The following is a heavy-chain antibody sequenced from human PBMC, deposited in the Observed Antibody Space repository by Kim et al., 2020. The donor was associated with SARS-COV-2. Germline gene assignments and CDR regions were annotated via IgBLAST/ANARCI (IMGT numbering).Heavy chain of an antibody. V-gene: IGHV3-33*01. D-gene: IGHD4-17*01. CDR2: IWYDGSNK. Sequence: GGSLRLSCAASGFTFSSYGMHWVRQAPGKGLEWVAVIWYDGSNKYYADSVKGRFTISRDNSKNTLYLQMNSLRAEDTAVYYCARGGGDYGDNGMDVWGQGTTVTVSS. CDR1: GFTFSSYG. J-gene: IGHJ6*02. CDR3: ARGGGDYGDNGMDV.